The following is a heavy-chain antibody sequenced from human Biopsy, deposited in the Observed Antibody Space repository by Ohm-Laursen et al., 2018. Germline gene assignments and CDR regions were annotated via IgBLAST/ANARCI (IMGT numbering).Heavy chain of an antibody. D-gene: IGHD2/OR15-2a*01. V-gene: IGHV1-18*01. CDR2: ISPYNDKT. J-gene: IGHJ4*02. Sequence: SVKVSCKASGYTFTSYDISWVRQAPGQGLEWMGWISPYNDKTSYPPKLQDRVTMTADTSTNTAHMELRSLRSDDTAVYYCARVFCTSTTCYGLLDNWGQGTVVTASS. CDR3: ARVFCTSTTCYGLLDN. CDR1: GYTFTSYD.